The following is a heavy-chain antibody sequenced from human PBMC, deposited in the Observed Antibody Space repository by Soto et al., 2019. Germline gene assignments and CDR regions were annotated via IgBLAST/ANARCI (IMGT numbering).Heavy chain of an antibody. CDR1: GGSISRGGYY. CDR3: AGGSSKSWFDP. J-gene: IGHJ5*02. D-gene: IGHD6-6*01. V-gene: IGHV4-31*03. Sequence: SETLSLTCTVSGGSISRGGYYWIWIRQHPGKGLEWIGYIYYNGNTYYNPSLKSRVSISLDTSKNQFSLNLRSATAADTAVYYCAGGSSKSWFDPWGQGTLVTVSS. CDR2: IYYNGNT.